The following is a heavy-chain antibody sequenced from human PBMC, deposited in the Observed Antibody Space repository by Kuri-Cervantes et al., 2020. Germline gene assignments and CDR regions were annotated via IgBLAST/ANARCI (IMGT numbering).Heavy chain of an antibody. V-gene: IGHV1-18*01. J-gene: IGHJ6*02. CDR3: ARVHSSGYYYTYYYGMDV. Sequence: ASVKVSCKVSGYTLTELSMHWVRQAPGKGLEWMGWISAYNGNTNYAQKLQGRVTMTTDTSTSTAYMELRSLRSDDTAVYYCARVHSSGYYYTYYYGMDVWGQGTTVTVSS. CDR1: GYTLTELS. CDR2: ISAYNGNT. D-gene: IGHD3-22*01.